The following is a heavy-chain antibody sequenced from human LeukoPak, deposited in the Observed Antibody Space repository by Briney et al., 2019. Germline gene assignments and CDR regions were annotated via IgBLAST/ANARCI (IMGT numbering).Heavy chain of an antibody. V-gene: IGHV3-7*01. CDR3: ARDARWLQLDAFDI. D-gene: IGHD5-24*01. CDR2: IRPDGSGE. Sequence: GGSLRLSCAVSGFTFSNYWMSWVRQAPGKGLEWVANIRPDGSGEYYVDSVKGRFTISRDNAKNSLYLQMNSLRAEDTAVYYCARDARWLQLDAFDIWGQGTMVTVSS. CDR1: GFTFSNYW. J-gene: IGHJ3*02.